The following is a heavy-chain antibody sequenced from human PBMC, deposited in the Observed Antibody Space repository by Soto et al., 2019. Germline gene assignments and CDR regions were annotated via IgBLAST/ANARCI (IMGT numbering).Heavy chain of an antibody. D-gene: IGHD3-16*02. V-gene: IGHV1-18*04. CDR3: AREVYRGTYPRPYYFDS. CDR1: GYTFSKYG. J-gene: IGHJ4*02. Sequence: QVQLEQSGVEVRKPGASVKVSCKTSGYTFSKYGISWVRQAPGQGLEWMAWIRVQNGDTNFAEKFRGRVNLAKDSSTSTVYMELRSLRSDDTAVYYCAREVYRGTYPRPYYFDSWGQGTQVYVSS. CDR2: IRVQNGDT.